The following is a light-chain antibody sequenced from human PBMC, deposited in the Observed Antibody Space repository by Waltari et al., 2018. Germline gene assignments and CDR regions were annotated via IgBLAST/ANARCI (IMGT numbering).Light chain of an antibody. CDR1: QSVSSIS. V-gene: IGKV3-20*01. J-gene: IGKJ4*01. CDR3: QQDDGIVLA. CDR2: GAS. Sequence: EIVLTQSPGTLSLSPGERATLSCRASQSVSSISLTCYQQKPGQAPRLLIYGASTRATGIPDRFSGSGSGTDFTLTISRLEPEDFAVYYCQQDDGIVLAFGGGTKVEI.